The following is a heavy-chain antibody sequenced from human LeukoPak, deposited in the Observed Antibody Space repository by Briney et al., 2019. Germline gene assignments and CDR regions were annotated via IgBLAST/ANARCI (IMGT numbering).Heavy chain of an antibody. CDR2: INHSGST. V-gene: IGHV4-34*01. Sequence: SETLSLTCAVYGGSFSGYYWSWIRQPPGKGLEWTGEINHSGSTNYNPSLKSRVTISVDTSKNQFSLKLSSVTAADTAVYYCARVPYGSGSYSYYYYGMDVWGQGTTVTVSS. D-gene: IGHD3-10*01. J-gene: IGHJ6*02. CDR1: GGSFSGYY. CDR3: ARVPYGSGSYSYYYYGMDV.